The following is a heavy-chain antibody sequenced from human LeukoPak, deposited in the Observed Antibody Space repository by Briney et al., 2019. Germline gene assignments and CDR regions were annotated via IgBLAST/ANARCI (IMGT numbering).Heavy chain of an antibody. J-gene: IGHJ3*01. CDR3: EGGVT. V-gene: IGHV3-7*01. D-gene: IGHD5/OR15-5a*01. CDR1: GFTFSNYW. CDR2: IKADGSEK. Sequence: GGSLRLSCVASGFTFSNYWMSWVRQAPGKGLEWVANIKADGSEKYSVDSVKGRFTISRDNAKNSLYLQMNNLRVEDTAVYYCEGGVTWGQGSMVTVSP.